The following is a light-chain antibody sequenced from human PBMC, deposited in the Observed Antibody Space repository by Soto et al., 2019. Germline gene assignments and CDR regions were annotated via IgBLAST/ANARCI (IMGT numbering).Light chain of an antibody. V-gene: IGKV3-11*01. J-gene: IGKJ4*01. Sequence: EIVLTQSPAPLSLSPGVRAPLSCRASQSVSSYLAWYQQKPGQAPRLLIYDASNRATGIPARFSGSGSGTDFALTISSLEPEDFTVYYCEQRSNWPPLTFGGGTKVEIK. CDR3: EQRSNWPPLT. CDR1: QSVSSY. CDR2: DAS.